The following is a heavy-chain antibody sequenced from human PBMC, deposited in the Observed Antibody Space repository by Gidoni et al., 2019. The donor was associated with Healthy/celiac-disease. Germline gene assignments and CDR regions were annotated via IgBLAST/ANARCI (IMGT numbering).Heavy chain of an antibody. Sequence: QVQLVESGGGVVQPGRSLRLSCAASGFTFSSYGMHWVRQAPGKGLEWVAVISYDGSNKYYADSVKGRFTISRDNSKNTLYLQMNSLRAEDTVVYYCAKEDNWVDTAMVHRAYWGQGTLVTVSS. J-gene: IGHJ4*02. D-gene: IGHD5-18*01. CDR1: GFTFSSYG. V-gene: IGHV3-30*18. CDR3: AKEDNWVDTAMVHRAY. CDR2: ISYDGSNK.